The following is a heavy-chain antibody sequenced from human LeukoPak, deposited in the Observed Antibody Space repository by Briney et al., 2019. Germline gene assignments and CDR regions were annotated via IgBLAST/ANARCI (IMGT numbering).Heavy chain of an antibody. CDR3: ATEGNY. CDR1: GVSISSSSYY. CDR2: IYYSVST. J-gene: IGHJ4*02. Sequence: SETLSLTCTVSGVSISSSSYYWGWIRQPPGKWLEWIGRIYYSVSTYYNPSLKSRFTISVDTSKHHFSLKLRSVTAADTAVYYCATEGNYWGQGTLVTVSS. D-gene: IGHD1-14*01. V-gene: IGHV4-39*02.